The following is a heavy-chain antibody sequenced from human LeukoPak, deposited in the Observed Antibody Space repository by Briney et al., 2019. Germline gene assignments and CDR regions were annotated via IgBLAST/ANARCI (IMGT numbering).Heavy chain of an antibody. J-gene: IGHJ4*02. CDR3: ARCRSGSGGDY. CDR2: ISSSSSYI. D-gene: IGHD1-26*01. Sequence: GGSLRLSCAASGFTFSSYSMNWVRQAPGKRLEWVSSISSSSSYIYYADSVKGRFTISRDNAKNSLYLQMNSLRAEDTAVYYCARCRSGSGGDYWGQGTLVTVSS. V-gene: IGHV3-21*01. CDR1: GFTFSSYS.